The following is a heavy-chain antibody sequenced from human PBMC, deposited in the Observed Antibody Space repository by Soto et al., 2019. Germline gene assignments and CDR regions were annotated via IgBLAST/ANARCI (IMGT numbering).Heavy chain of an antibody. J-gene: IGHJ4*02. CDR2: IYYRGST. V-gene: IGHV4-28*01. CDR1: GYSISSSNW. Sequence: QVQLQESGPGLVKPSDTLSLTCAVSGYSISSSNWWGGIRQPPGKGLEWIGYIYYRGSTYYDPSPKSRVTLSVDTSKNQFSLKLSSVTAVDTAVYYCARSWGTAYFDYWGQGTLVTVST. CDR3: ARSWGTAYFDY. D-gene: IGHD3-16*01.